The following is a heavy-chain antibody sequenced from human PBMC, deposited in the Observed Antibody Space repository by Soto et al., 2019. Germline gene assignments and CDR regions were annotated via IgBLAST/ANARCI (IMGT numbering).Heavy chain of an antibody. CDR1: GGSISSSNW. CDR3: ALDSSSSHGGLYYYAMDV. Sequence: QVQLQESGPGLVKPSGTLSLTCAVSGGSISSSNWWSWVRQPPGKGLEWIGEIYHSGSTNYNTSPKSRVTISVDKSKNPFSLKLSSVTAADTAVYYCALDSSSSHGGLYYYAMDVWGQGTTVTVSS. J-gene: IGHJ6*01. D-gene: IGHD6-6*01. CDR2: IYHSGST. V-gene: IGHV4-4*02.